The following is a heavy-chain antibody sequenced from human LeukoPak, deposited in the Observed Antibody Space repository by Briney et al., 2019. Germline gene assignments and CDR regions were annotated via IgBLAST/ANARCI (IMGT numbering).Heavy chain of an antibody. V-gene: IGHV3-49*04. D-gene: IGHD6-13*01. J-gene: IGHJ6*04. CDR2: IRGKRYGGTT. CDR1: GFSFGDFA. CDR3: ARSSSSWLSHLYYYYGMDV. Sequence: GGSLRLSCTASGFSFGDFAMNWVRQAPGKGLEWVGFIRGKRYGGTTEYAAPVKGRFTISRDNAKNSLYLQMNSLRAEDTAVYYCARSSSSWLSHLYYYYGMDVWGKGTTVTVSS.